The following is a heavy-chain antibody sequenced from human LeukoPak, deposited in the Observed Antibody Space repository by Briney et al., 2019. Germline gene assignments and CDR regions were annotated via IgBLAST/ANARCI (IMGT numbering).Heavy chain of an antibody. J-gene: IGHJ5*02. Sequence: SVKVSCKASGGTFSSYAISWVRQAPGQGLEWMGGIIPIFGTANYAQKFQGRVTITADESTSTAYMELSSLRSEDTAVYYCARGYSSGWYGSGPRGTFYPWGQGTLVTVSS. CDR1: GGTFSSYA. D-gene: IGHD6-13*01. CDR2: IIPIFGTA. V-gene: IGHV1-69*13. CDR3: ARGYSSGWYGSGPRGTFYP.